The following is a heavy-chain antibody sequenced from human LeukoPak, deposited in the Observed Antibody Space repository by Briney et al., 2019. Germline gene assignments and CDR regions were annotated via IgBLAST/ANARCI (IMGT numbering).Heavy chain of an antibody. CDR1: GGSISSYY. CDR3: ARAAHSGYWGPDAFDI. Sequence: SETLSLTCTVSGGSISSYYWRWIRQPPGKGLEWIGYIYYSGSTNYNPSLKSRVTISVDTSKNQFSLKLSSVTAADTAVYYCARAAHSGYWGPDAFDIWGQGTMVTVSS. J-gene: IGHJ3*02. D-gene: IGHD3-22*01. V-gene: IGHV4-59*01. CDR2: IYYSGST.